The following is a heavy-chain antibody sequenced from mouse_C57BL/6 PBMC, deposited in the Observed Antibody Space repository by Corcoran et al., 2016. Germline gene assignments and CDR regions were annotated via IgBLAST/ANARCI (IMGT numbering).Heavy chain of an antibody. CDR3: ARSSNYYGSSLDY. CDR2: IYPGDGDT. D-gene: IGHD1-1*01. Sequence: QVQLQQSGAELVKPGASVKLSCKASGYAFRSYWMNWVKQRPGKGLEWIGQIYPGDGDTNYNGKFKGKATLTADKSSSTAYMQLSSLTSEDSAVYFCARSSNYYGSSLDYWGQGTTLTVSS. J-gene: IGHJ2*01. CDR1: GYAFRSYW. V-gene: IGHV1-80*01.